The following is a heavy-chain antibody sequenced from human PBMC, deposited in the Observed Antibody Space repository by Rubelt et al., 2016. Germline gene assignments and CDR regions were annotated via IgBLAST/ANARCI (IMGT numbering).Heavy chain of an antibody. Sequence: QLLLQESGPGLVEPSETLSLTCTVSSGSFSSSTNYLGWIRQPPGKGLEWIGSILNSGSTFYNPSLNSLVTMSVDTSKNQFYWQLNTVTAADTAVYYWARQGGYHSPFRYWGQGTLVTVSS. J-gene: IGHJ4*02. D-gene: IGHD3-16*02. CDR1: SGSFSSSTNY. CDR2: ILNSGST. V-gene: IGHV4-39*01. CDR3: ARQGGYHSPFRY.